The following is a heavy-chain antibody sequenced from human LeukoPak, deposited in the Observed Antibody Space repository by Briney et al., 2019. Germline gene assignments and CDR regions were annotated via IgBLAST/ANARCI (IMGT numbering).Heavy chain of an antibody. CDR1: GFTFSTYN. Sequence: GSLRLSCAASGFTFSTYNMHWVRQAPGKGLEWVALISYDGSKYYADAVKGRFSISRDNSKNTLYLQMNSLRAEDTAVYYCAKDLGYSNGHALGYWGQGTLVTVSS. CDR3: AKDLGYSNGHALGY. V-gene: IGHV3-30*18. J-gene: IGHJ4*02. D-gene: IGHD5-18*01. CDR2: ISYDGSK.